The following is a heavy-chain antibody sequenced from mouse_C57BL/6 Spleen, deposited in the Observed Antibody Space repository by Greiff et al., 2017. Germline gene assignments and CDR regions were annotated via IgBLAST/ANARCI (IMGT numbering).Heavy chain of an antibody. D-gene: IGHD1-1*01. CDR2: INPGSGGT. CDR1: GYAFTNYL. J-gene: IGHJ2*01. Sequence: QVQLQQSGAELVRPGTSVKVSCKASGYAFTNYLIEWVKQRPGQGLEWIGVINPGSGGTNYNEQFKGKATLTADKSSSTAYMQLSSLTSEDSAVYFCARWGTTVVRGFDYWGQGTTLTVSS. CDR3: ARWGTTVVRGFDY. V-gene: IGHV1-54*01.